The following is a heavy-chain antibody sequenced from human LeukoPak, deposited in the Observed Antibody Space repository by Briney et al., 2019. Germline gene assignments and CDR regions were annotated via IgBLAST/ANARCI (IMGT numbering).Heavy chain of an antibody. J-gene: IGHJ4*02. Sequence: ASETLSLTCTVSGGSISSYYWSWIRQPPGKGLEWIGYIYYSGSTNYNPSLKSRVTISVDTSKNQFSLKLSSVTAADTAVYYCARGPGYCSSTSCHPDYWGQGTLVTVSS. CDR2: IYYSGST. V-gene: IGHV4-59*08. D-gene: IGHD2-2*01. CDR3: ARGPGYCSSTSCHPDY. CDR1: GGSISSYY.